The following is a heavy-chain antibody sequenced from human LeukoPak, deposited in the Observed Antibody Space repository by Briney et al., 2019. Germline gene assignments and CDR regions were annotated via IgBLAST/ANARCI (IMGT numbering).Heavy chain of an antibody. J-gene: IGHJ3*02. Sequence: GGSLRLSCAASGFSFSRYAMTWVRQAPGKGLEWVSAISGSGNSPYYVDSVKGRFTISRDNSKNTVYLQMNSLRAEDTDVYYCAKDSSLLPNPLDMWGQGTMVTVSS. CDR2: ISGSGNSP. CDR1: GFSFSRYA. D-gene: IGHD2-21*02. CDR3: AKDSSLLPNPLDM. V-gene: IGHV3-23*01.